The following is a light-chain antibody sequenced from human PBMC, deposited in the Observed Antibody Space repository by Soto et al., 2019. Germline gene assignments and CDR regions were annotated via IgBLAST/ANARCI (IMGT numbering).Light chain of an antibody. V-gene: IGLV2-14*01. Sequence: QSVLTQPASVSGSPGQSITISCTGTSSDVGGYNYVSWYQQHPGKAPKLMIYEVSNRPSGVSNRFSGSKSGNTASLTISGLQAEDKADYYCSSYTSSSTLLYVFGTGTKATVL. CDR2: EVS. CDR3: SSYTSSSTLLYV. J-gene: IGLJ1*01. CDR1: SSDVGGYNY.